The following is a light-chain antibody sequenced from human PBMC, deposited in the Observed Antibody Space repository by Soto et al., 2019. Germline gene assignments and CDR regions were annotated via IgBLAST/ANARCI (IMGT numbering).Light chain of an antibody. CDR2: DVT. V-gene: IGLV2-11*01. CDR3: CSHAGSYTYV. Sequence: QSVLTQPRSVSGSPGQSLTISCTGTSSDVGGYNYVSWYQQYPGKVLKLMIYDVTKRPSGVPDRFSGSKSGNTASLTISGLQAEDEADYYCCSHAGSYTYVFGTGTKVTVL. J-gene: IGLJ1*01. CDR1: SSDVGGYNY.